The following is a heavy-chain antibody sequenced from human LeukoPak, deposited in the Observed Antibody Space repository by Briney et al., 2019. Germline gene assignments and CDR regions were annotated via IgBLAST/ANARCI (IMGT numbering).Heavy chain of an antibody. CDR3: ARGGIVAAGIINNHDAFDV. Sequence: SVKLSCKASGATFTSYAISWVRQAPGQGLGWMGGTIPIFGTAHYAQKFQGRVTITADESTRTAYMELSSLRSEDTAVYYCARGGIVAAGIINNHDAFDVWGLGTMVSVSS. CDR1: GATFTSYA. D-gene: IGHD6-13*01. CDR2: TIPIFGTA. J-gene: IGHJ3*01. V-gene: IGHV1-69*13.